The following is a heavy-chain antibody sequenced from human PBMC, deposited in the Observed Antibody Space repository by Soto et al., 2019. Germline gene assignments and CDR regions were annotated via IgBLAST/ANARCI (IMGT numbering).Heavy chain of an antibody. D-gene: IGHD3-16*02. CDR3: VQGRYTTMATPFDQ. J-gene: IGHJ5*02. CDR1: GFTFDDCA. Sequence: EVQLVESGGGLVQPGRSLRLSCSASGFTFDDCAMHWVRQAPGKGPEWVSGISWDSATVGYAESVKGRFTITRDDAKNSLYMQMVSLRREDTALYYCVQGRYTTMATPFDQWGQGTLVTVSS. V-gene: IGHV3-9*01. CDR2: ISWDSATV.